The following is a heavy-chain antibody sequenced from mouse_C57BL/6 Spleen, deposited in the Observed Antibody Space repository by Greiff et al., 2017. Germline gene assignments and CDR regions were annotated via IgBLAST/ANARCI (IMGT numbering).Heavy chain of an antibody. CDR3: AFILYGMDY. CDR1: GYTFTSYW. V-gene: IGHV1-69*01. D-gene: IGHD2-12*01. CDR2: IDPSDSYT. Sequence: QVQLQQPGAELVMPGASVKLSCKASGYTFTSYWMHWVKQRPGQGLEWIGEIDPSDSYTNYNQKFKGKSTLTVDKSSSTAYMQLSSLTSEDSAVYDCAFILYGMDYWGQGTAVTVAS. J-gene: IGHJ4*01.